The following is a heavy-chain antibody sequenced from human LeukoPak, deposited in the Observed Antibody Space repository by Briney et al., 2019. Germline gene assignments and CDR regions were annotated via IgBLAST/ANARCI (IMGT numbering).Heavy chain of an antibody. CDR1: GFTFSSYA. V-gene: IGHV3-23*01. CDR2: ISSSGAGT. Sequence: PGGSLRLSCAASGFTFSSYAMSWVRQAPGKGLEWVSGISSSGAGTYYADSVKGRFTISRDNSENIVYLQMNNLRVEDTAVYYCAGRPTGYSSGYIHWGQGTLVTVSS. J-gene: IGHJ4*02. D-gene: IGHD5-18*01. CDR3: AGRPTGYSSGYIH.